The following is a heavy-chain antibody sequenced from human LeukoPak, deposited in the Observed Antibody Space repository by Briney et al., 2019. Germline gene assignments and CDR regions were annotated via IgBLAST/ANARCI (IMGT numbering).Heavy chain of an antibody. Sequence: ASVKVSCKASGYTFTSYDINWVRQATGQGLEWMGWMNPNSGNTGYAQKFQGRVTMTRNTSISTAYMELRSLRSDDTAVYYCAREMSYYYDSSAYYYWYSCFDYWGQGTLVTVSS. J-gene: IGHJ4*02. CDR2: MNPNSGNT. D-gene: IGHD3-22*01. V-gene: IGHV1-8*01. CDR1: GYTFTSYD. CDR3: AREMSYYYDSSAYYYWYSCFDY.